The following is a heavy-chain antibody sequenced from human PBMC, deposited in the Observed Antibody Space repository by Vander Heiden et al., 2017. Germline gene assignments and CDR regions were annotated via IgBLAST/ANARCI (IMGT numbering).Heavy chain of an antibody. J-gene: IGHJ2*01. Sequence: LEWVAVIWYDGSNKYYADSVKGRFTISRDNSKNTLYLQMNSRRAEDTAVYYCARDRQNRYFDLWGRGTLVTVSS. V-gene: IGHV3-33*01. CDR3: ARDRQNRYFDL. CDR2: IWYDGSNK.